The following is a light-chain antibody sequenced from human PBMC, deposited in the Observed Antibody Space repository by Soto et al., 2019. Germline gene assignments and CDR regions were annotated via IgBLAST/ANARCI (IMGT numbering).Light chain of an antibody. CDR2: GAS. Sequence: DIQMTQSPSTLSASVGDRVTITCLASQSIRSWLVWYQQKPGKAPKLLIYGASSFESGVPSRFSGSGSGTEFTLAISSLQPDDFTTYYCQQYNSYSRTFGQGTKVDI. V-gene: IGKV1-5*01. J-gene: IGKJ1*01. CDR3: QQYNSYSRT. CDR1: QSIRSW.